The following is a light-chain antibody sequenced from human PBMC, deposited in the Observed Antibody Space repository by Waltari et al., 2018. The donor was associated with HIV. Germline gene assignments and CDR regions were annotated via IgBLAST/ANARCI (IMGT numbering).Light chain of an antibody. Sequence: ELVLTQSPATLSSSQGERETLSCRASQSVSSHLAWYQQKPGQAPRLLIYDASNRATGIPARFSGSGSGTDFTLTITSLEPEDFAVYYCQQRSNWPPYTFGQGTKLEIK. J-gene: IGKJ2*01. V-gene: IGKV3-11*01. CDR3: QQRSNWPPYT. CDR2: DAS. CDR1: QSVSSH.